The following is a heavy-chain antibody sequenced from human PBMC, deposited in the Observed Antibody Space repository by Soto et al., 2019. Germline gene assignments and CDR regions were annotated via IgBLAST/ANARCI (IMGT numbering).Heavy chain of an antibody. CDR1: GYTFTSYG. Sequence: ASVKVSCKASGYTFTSYGISWVRQAPGQGLEWMGWISAYNGNTNYAQKLQGRVTMTTDTSTSTAYMELRSLRSDDTAVYYCARDPKYCSSTSCYNGGDYWGQGTLVTVSS. V-gene: IGHV1-18*01. CDR3: ARDPKYCSSTSCYNGGDY. D-gene: IGHD2-2*02. CDR2: ISAYNGNT. J-gene: IGHJ4*02.